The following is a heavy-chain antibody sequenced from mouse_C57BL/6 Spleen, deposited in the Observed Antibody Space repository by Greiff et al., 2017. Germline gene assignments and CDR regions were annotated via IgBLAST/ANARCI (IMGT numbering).Heavy chain of an antibody. CDR3: AREDYDGVMDY. V-gene: IGHV5-4*01. J-gene: IGHJ4*01. Sequence: VQLQESGGGLVKPGGSLKLSCAASGFTFSSYAMSWVRQTPEKRLEWVATISDGGSYTYYPDNVKGRFTISRDNAKNNLYLQMSHLKSEDTAMYYCAREDYDGVMDYWGQGTSVTVSS. CDR1: GFTFSSYA. CDR2: ISDGGSYT. D-gene: IGHD2-4*01.